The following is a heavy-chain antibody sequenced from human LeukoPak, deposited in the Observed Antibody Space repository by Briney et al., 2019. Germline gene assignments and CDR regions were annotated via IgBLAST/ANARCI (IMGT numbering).Heavy chain of an antibody. D-gene: IGHD6-19*01. Sequence: SETLSLTCTVSGGSISSYYWSWIRQPPGKGLEWIGYIYTSGSTNYNPSLKSRVTISVDTSKNQFSLKLSSVTAADTAVYYCARFGYSSGWLFDPWGQGTLVTVPS. J-gene: IGHJ5*02. CDR2: IYTSGST. CDR3: ARFGYSSGWLFDP. V-gene: IGHV4-4*09. CDR1: GGSISSYY.